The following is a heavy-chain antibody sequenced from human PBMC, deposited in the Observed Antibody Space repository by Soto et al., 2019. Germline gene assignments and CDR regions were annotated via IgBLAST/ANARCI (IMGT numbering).Heavy chain of an antibody. CDR3: AKTVVYCRANDSRRYYHSFDY. V-gene: IGHV3-30-3*01. CDR1: GFTFSSYA. Sequence: GGSLRLSCAASGFTFSSYAMHWVRQAPGKGLEWVAVISYDGSNKYYADSVKGRFTISRDNSKNTLYLQMNSLRAEDTAVYYCAKTVVYCRANDSRRYYHSFDYWGQGTLVTVSS. J-gene: IGHJ4*02. D-gene: IGHD3-22*01. CDR2: ISYDGSNK.